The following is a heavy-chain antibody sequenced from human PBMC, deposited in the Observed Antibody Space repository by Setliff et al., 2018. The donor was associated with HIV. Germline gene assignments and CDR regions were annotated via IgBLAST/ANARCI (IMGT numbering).Heavy chain of an antibody. CDR2: INHTGNT. CDR3: ARGKGGLVGPAEFDY. Sequence: PSETLSLTCAVYGGSFSGYHWNWIRQFPGKGLEWIGEINHTGNTQYNPSLKSRVTMSEETSKNQFSLKLKSVTAADTAIYFCARGKGGLVGPAEFDYWGPGILVTVSS. V-gene: IGHV4-34*01. CDR1: GGSFSGYH. D-gene: IGHD1-26*01. J-gene: IGHJ4*02.